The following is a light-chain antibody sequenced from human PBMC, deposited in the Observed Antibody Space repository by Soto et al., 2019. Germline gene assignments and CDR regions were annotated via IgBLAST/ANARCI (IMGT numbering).Light chain of an antibody. J-gene: IGKJ4*01. CDR2: WAS. CDR3: QQYYSHPVT. CDR1: QSVSTNNKNY. V-gene: IGKV4-1*01. Sequence: DIVMTQSPDSLAVSLGERATINCKSSQSVSTNNKNYLTWYQLKPGQPPRLLIFWASTRESGVPDRFTGSGSGTDFSLTMSSLQAEDVAVYYCQQYYSHPVTFGGGNKVEIK.